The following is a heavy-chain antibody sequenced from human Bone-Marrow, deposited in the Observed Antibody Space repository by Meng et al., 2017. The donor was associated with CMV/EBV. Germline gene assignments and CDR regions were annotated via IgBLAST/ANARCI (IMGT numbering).Heavy chain of an antibody. CDR3: ARVLSSWFDP. V-gene: IGHV1-2*02. J-gene: IGHJ5*02. Sequence: ASVKVSCKASGYTFTDYYMHWVRQAPGQGLEWMGWINPYNGDTHYAQEFQGRVTMTRDTSISTAYMELSSLRYDDTAVYYCARVLSSWFDPWGQGTLVTVSS. CDR2: INPYNGDT. D-gene: IGHD2/OR15-2a*01. CDR1: GYTFTDYY.